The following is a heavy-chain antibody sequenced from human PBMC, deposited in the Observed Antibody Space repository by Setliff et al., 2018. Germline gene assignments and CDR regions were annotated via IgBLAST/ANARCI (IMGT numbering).Heavy chain of an antibody. CDR2: IKGQTDGGTT. J-gene: IGHJ4*02. Sequence: GGSLRLSCAVSGFTFSNAWMNWVRQAPGKGLEWVGRIKGQTDGGTTDYAAPVKGRFSISRDDSKNTVYLQMNSLKTEDTAVYYCTTGYISGYYIGHWGLGTLVTVSS. CDR3: TTGYISGYYIGH. CDR1: GFTFSNAW. D-gene: IGHD6-19*01. V-gene: IGHV3-15*01.